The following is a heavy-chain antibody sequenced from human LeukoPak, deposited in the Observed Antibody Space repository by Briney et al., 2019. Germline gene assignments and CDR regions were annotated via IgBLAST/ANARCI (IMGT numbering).Heavy chain of an antibody. CDR3: ARDKGYISGHFDY. Sequence: PSETLSLTCTVSGGSISSYYWSWIRQPPGKGLEWLGYINYSGSTNYNPSLKSRVTISVDTSKNQFSLKLNSVTAADTAVYYCARDKGYISGHFDYWGQGTLVPVSS. D-gene: IGHD6-19*01. V-gene: IGHV4-59*01. CDR1: GGSISSYY. J-gene: IGHJ4*02. CDR2: INYSGST.